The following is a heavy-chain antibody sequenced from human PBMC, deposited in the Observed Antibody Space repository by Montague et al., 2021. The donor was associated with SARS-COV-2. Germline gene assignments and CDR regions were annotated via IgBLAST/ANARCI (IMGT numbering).Heavy chain of an antibody. CDR1: GDSMNNYY. J-gene: IGHJ4*02. D-gene: IGHD6-13*01. CDR2: INYSGST. Sequence: ETLSLTCTVSGDSMNNYYWSWIHQPPGKGLEWIGYINYSGSTHYXPSLQSRVTLSKDTSKNQFSLRLTSVTAADTAMYFCARAPIYRSSWYAYFDYWGQGTLVTVAS. CDR3: ARAPIYRSSWYAYFDY. V-gene: IGHV4-59*01.